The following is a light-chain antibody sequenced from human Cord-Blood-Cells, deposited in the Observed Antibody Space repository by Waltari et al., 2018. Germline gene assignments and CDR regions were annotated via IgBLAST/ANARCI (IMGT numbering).Light chain of an antibody. CDR1: SSDVGGYNY. J-gene: IGLJ2*01. CDR3: SSYTSSSTLNVV. Sequence: QSALTQPASVSGSPGQSITISCTGTSSDVGGYNYVSWYQQHPGKAPKLMIYEVLNLPSGVSNRFSGSKSGNTASLTISGLQAEDEADYYCSSYTSSSTLNVVFGGGTKLTVL. CDR2: EVL. V-gene: IGLV2-14*01.